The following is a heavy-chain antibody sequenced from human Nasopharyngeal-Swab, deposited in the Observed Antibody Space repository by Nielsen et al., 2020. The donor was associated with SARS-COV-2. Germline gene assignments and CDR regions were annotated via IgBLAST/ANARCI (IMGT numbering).Heavy chain of an antibody. CDR1: GYTLTALS. V-gene: IGHV1-24*01. D-gene: IGHD3-22*01. Sequence: ASVKASCRVSGYTLTALSMHWVRQAPGKGLEWMGGFDPEDGETIYAQKFQGRVTMTEDTSTDTAYMELSSLRSEDTAVYYGATAGSPANYYDSSGYYYINWFDPWGQGTLVTVSS. CDR2: FDPEDGET. CDR3: ATAGSPANYYDSSGYYYINWFDP. J-gene: IGHJ5*02.